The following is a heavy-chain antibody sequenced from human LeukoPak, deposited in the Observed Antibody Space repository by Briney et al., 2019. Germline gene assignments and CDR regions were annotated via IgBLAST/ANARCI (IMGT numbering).Heavy chain of an antibody. D-gene: IGHD3-10*01. V-gene: IGHV3-21*01. CDR2: ISSSTTYM. Sequence: GGSLRLSCTASGFSFIDYNMNWVRQAPGKGLEWVSSISSSTTYMYYADSVKGRFTISRDNAKKSLYLQMSSLRAEDTAVYYCARDDGSGSYANFYYYYYYMDVWGKGTTVTVSS. J-gene: IGHJ6*03. CDR3: ARDDGSGSYANFYYYYYYMDV. CDR1: GFSFIDYN.